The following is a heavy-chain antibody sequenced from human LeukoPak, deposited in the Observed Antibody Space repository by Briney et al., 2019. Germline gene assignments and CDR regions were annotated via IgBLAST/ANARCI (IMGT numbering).Heavy chain of an antibody. D-gene: IGHD6-19*01. CDR2: ISGSGGST. CDR1: GFTFSNYG. V-gene: IGHV3-23*01. CDR3: AKIGWDDAFDI. Sequence: GGSLRLSCAASGFTFSNYGMSWVRQAPGKGLEWVSGISGSGGSTYYADSVKGRFTISRDNSKNTLYLQMNSLRAEDTAVYYCAKIGWDDAFDIWGQGTMVTVSS. J-gene: IGHJ3*02.